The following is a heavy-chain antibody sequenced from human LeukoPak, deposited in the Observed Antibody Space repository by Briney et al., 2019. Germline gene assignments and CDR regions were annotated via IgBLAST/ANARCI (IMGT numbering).Heavy chain of an antibody. CDR3: AKMAQQILRYFEWHHDPFDI. Sequence: GSLRLSCAASGFTFSSYVMHWVRQAPGKGLEWVAVISNDGSNIYSADSVKGRFAISRDNSKDTLYLQMNSLRVEDTAVYYCAKMAQQILRYFEWHHDPFDIWGQGTMVTVSS. D-gene: IGHD3-9*01. V-gene: IGHV3-30*18. CDR2: ISNDGSNI. J-gene: IGHJ3*02. CDR1: GFTFSSYV.